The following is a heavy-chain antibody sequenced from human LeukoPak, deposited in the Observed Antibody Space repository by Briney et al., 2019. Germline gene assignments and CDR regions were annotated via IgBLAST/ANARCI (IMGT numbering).Heavy chain of an antibody. CDR1: GFIVSSNH. Sequence: PGGSLRLSCAVSGFIVSSNHMNWVRQAPGKGLEWVSVIYSGGYSGGGPFYADSVKGRFTTSSDSSKNTLFLQMNSLRAEDTAVYYCARDVYGDGYNSFDYRGLGILVTVSS. J-gene: IGHJ4*02. CDR3: ARDVYGDGYNSFDY. CDR2: IYSGGYSGGGP. V-gene: IGHV3-66*01. D-gene: IGHD5-24*01.